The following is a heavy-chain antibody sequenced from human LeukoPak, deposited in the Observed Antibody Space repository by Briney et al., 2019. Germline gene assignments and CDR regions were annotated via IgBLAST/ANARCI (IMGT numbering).Heavy chain of an antibody. V-gene: IGHV4-4*02. CDR2: IYHSGST. J-gene: IGHJ3*02. D-gene: IGHD1-26*01. CDR1: GGSISSSNW. Sequence: SETLSLTCAVSGGSISSSNWWSWVRQPPGKGLEWIGEIYHSGSTNYNPSLKSRVTISVDKSKNQFSLKLSSVTAADTAVYYCARLVVGARMGAFDIWGQGTMVTVSS. CDR3: ARLVVGARMGAFDI.